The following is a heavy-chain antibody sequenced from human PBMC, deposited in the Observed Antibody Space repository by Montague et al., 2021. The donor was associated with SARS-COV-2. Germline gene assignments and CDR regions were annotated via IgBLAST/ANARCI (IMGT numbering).Heavy chain of an antibody. CDR3: ARRGRKLLPVATTIGGFDI. J-gene: IGHJ3*02. CDR1: GGSISSNNYY. Sequence: SETLSLTCTVSGGSISSNNYYWDWIRQPPGKGLEWIGSIYDSGSTYYNPSLKSRVTMSVDTSKNHFSLKLNSVTAAGTAVYYCARRGRKLLPVATTIGGFDIWGQGTMVTISS. CDR2: IYDSGST. D-gene: IGHD5-12*01. V-gene: IGHV4-39*02.